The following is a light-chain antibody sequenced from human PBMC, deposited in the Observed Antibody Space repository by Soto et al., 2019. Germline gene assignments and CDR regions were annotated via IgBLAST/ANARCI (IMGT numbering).Light chain of an antibody. J-gene: IGKJ1*01. CDR2: KAS. CDR3: QQYNSYSPT. V-gene: IGKV1-5*03. CDR1: QSISVW. Sequence: DIQMTQSPSTLSASVGDRVTITCRASQSISVWLAWYQQKAGKAPNLLIYKASRLESGVPSRFSGSGSETEFPLTIRGLPPGDSANYFCQQYNSYSPTFGQGTKVEVK.